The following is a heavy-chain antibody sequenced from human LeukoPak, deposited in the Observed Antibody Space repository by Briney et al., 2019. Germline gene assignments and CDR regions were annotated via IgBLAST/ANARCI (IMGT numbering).Heavy chain of an antibody. J-gene: IGHJ4*02. D-gene: IGHD4-23*01. CDR2: IYYSGST. Sequence: PSETLSLTCTLSGGSISSSSYYWGWIRQPPGKGLEWIGSIYYSGSTYYNPSLKSRVTISVDTSKNQFSLKLSSVTAAGTAMYYCARLYGGKPGGYWGQGTLVTVSS. CDR3: ARLYGGKPGGY. CDR1: GGSISSSSYY. V-gene: IGHV4-39*01.